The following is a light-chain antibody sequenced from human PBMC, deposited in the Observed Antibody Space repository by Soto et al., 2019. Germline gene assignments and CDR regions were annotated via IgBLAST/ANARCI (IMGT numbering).Light chain of an antibody. V-gene: IGKV3-15*01. CDR2: GAS. CDR1: QNINNN. Sequence: EIVMTQSPPTLSVSPGERATLSCRASQNINNNLAWYQQKPGQAPRLLISGASTRATGVPARFSGSGSGTEFTLTISSLEPEDFAVYYCQQRSNWPGTFGQGTKVDIK. CDR3: QQRSNWPGT. J-gene: IGKJ1*01.